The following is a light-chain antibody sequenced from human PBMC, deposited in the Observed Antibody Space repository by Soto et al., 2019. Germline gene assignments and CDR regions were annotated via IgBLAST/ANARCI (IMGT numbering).Light chain of an antibody. Sequence: DIQMTQSPSSLSGSLGDRVTITCRASQDIRNSLAWYQQRPGKVPNLRIFAASTLQSGVPSRFSGSGSGTDFTLTISSLQPEDVATYYCQNSNSPPITFGQGTRLEIK. CDR2: AAS. CDR1: QDIRNS. CDR3: QNSNSPPIT. J-gene: IGKJ5*01. V-gene: IGKV1-27*01.